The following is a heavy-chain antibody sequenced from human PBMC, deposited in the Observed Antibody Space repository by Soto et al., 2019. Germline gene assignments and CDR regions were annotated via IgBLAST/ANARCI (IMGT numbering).Heavy chain of an antibody. D-gene: IGHD2-15*01. Sequence: SGPTLVNPTQTLTLTCPFSGFSLSTRGVGVGWIRQPPGKALEWLALIFWDDDKWYSPSLRSRLTITEDTSKNQVVLIMTSMDPVDTATYYCAHWFREAQCRGGSCYSPDYWGQGTLVTVSS. CDR1: GFSLSTRGVG. V-gene: IGHV2-5*02. CDR2: IFWDDDK. J-gene: IGHJ4*02. CDR3: AHWFREAQCRGGSCYSPDY.